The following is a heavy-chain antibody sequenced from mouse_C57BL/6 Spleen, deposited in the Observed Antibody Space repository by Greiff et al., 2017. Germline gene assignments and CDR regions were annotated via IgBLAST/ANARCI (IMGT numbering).Heavy chain of an antibody. V-gene: IGHV1-31*01. CDR3: AECTTASFDY. D-gene: IGHD1-2*01. CDR1: GYSFTGYY. Sequence: EVQVVESGPELVKPGASVKISCKASGYSFTGYYMHWVKQSHGTILDWIGYIYPYNGVSSYNQKFKGKATLTVDKSSSTAYMELRSLTSEDSAVYYCAECTTASFDYWGQGTTLTVSS. CDR2: IYPYNGVS. J-gene: IGHJ2*01.